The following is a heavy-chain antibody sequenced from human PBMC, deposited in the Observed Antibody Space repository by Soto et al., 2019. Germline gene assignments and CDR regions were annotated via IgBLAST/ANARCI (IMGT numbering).Heavy chain of an antibody. D-gene: IGHD5-18*01. CDR2: IYYSGST. CDR3: ARDHGYSYGPYYYYYGMDV. Sequence: PSETLSLTCTVSGGSISSGGYYWSWIRQHPGKGLEWIGYIYYSGSTYYNPSLKSRVTISVDTSKNQFSLKLSSVTAADTAVYYCARDHGYSYGPYYYYYGMDVWGQGTTVPVSS. V-gene: IGHV4-31*03. J-gene: IGHJ6*02. CDR1: GGSISSGGYY.